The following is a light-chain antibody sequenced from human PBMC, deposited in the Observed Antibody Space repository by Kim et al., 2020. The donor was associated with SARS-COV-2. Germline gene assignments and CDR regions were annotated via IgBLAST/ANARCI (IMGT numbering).Light chain of an antibody. CDR1: QSLVYSDGNIY. J-gene: IGKJ3*01. Sequence: PASISCRSSQSLVYSDGNIYLNWFHQRPGQAPRRIIYKVSNRDSGVADRFSGRGSGTDFTLQISRVEGGDVGVYYCMQGTHWPFTFGPGTKVDIK. CDR2: KVS. V-gene: IGKV2-30*01. CDR3: MQGTHWPFT.